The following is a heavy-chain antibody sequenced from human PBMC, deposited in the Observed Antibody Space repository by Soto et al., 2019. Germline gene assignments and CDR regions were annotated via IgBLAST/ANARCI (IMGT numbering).Heavy chain of an antibody. CDR2: IYPGDSDT. V-gene: IGHV5-51*01. Sequence: PXESLTISRKCSGYSFTSYWIGLVRQMPGKGLEWMGIIYPGDSDTRYSPSFQGQVTISADKSISTAYLQWSSLKASDTAMYYCARRLYYDSSGPFDYWGQGTLVTVSS. D-gene: IGHD3-22*01. J-gene: IGHJ4*02. CDR3: ARRLYYDSSGPFDY. CDR1: GYSFTSYW.